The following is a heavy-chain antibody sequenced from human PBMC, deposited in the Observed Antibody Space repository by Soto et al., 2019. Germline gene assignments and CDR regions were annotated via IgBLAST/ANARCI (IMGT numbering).Heavy chain of an antibody. CDR3: ARGYRENYFYAIDV. Sequence: QVQLVQSGAEVKMPGSSVRVSCKASGGSFSKYGISWVRQAPGQGLEWMGGIIPMFGIGNYAEKFLGRVTITADESTSTSHMELSSLRSEDKAVYFCARGYRENYFYAIDVWGQGTTVTVSS. D-gene: IGHD1-26*01. V-gene: IGHV1-69*01. CDR2: IIPMFGIG. CDR1: GGSFSKYG. J-gene: IGHJ6*02.